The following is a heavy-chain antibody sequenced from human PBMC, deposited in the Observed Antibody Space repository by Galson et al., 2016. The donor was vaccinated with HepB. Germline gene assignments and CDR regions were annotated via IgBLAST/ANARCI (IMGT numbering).Heavy chain of an antibody. J-gene: IGHJ6*02. CDR3: VRPAGRGPSLFYYAIDV. V-gene: IGHV4-39*01. CDR2: VFYSGST. Sequence: DPLSLTCTVSGDSIYNSIYYWGWLRQPPGKGLEWIGNVFYSGSTLYNPSLKSRITISVDTSNHQFPLNLRSVTAADTAVYYCVRPAGRGPSLFYYAIDVWGQGTTVTVSS. D-gene: IGHD3-10*01. CDR1: GDSIYNSIYY.